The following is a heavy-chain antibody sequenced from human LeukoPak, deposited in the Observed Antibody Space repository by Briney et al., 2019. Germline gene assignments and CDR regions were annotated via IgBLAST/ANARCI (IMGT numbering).Heavy chain of an antibody. D-gene: IGHD3-10*01. CDR3: AWGGYYDSYYFDY. V-gene: IGHV3-21*01. J-gene: IGHJ4*02. Sequence: GSLRLSCAASGFTFSSYSMNWVRQAPGKGLEWVSSISSSSSYIYYADSVKGRFTISRDNAKNSLYLQMNSLRAEDTAVYYCAWGGYYDSYYFDYWGQGTLVTVSS. CDR1: GFTFSSYS. CDR2: ISSSSSYI.